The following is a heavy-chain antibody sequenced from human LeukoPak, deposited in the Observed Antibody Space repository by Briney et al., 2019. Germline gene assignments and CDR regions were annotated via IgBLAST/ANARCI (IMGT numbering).Heavy chain of an antibody. CDR3: ANTDYGDYYNWFDP. CDR1: GFTFSSYA. Sequence: GGSLRLSCAASGFTFSSYAMSWVRQAPGKGLEWVSAIRGSGDRTHYADSVKGRFTISRDNSKNTLYLQMNSLRAEDTAVYYCANTDYGDYYNWFDPWGQGTLVTVSS. J-gene: IGHJ5*02. V-gene: IGHV3-23*01. CDR2: IRGSGDRT. D-gene: IGHD4-17*01.